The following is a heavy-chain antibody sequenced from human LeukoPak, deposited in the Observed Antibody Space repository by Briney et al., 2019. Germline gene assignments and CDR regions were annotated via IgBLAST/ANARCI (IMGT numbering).Heavy chain of an antibody. J-gene: IGHJ4*02. Sequence: GGSLRLSCAASGFTFSSYAMYWVRQSPGKGLEWVAVISYDGSNKYYADSVKGRFTISRDNSKNTLYLQMNSPRAEDTAVYYCARDARTVGITMIVVGFDYWGQGTLVTVSS. CDR2: ISYDGSNK. D-gene: IGHD3-22*01. CDR1: GFTFSSYA. CDR3: ARDARTVGITMIVVGFDY. V-gene: IGHV3-30*04.